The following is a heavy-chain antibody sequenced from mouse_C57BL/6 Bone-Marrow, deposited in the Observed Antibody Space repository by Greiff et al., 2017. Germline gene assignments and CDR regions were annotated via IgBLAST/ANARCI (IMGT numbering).Heavy chain of an antibody. D-gene: IGHD3-3*01. CDR1: GYAFSSSW. V-gene: IGHV1-82*01. Sequence: VQLQQSGPELVKPGASVKISCKASGYAFSSSWMNWVKPRPGKGLEWIGRIYPGDGDTNYNGKFKGKATLTADKSSSTAYMQLSSLTSEDSAVYFCAREGLDYWGQGTTLTVSS. CDR2: IYPGDGDT. J-gene: IGHJ2*01. CDR3: AREGLDY.